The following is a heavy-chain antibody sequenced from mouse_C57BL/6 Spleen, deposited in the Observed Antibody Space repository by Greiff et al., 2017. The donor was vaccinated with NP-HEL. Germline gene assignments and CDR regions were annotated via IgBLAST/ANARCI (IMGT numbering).Heavy chain of an antibody. Sequence: VQLQQSGPELVKPGASVKISCKASGYAFSSSWMNWVKQRPGKGLEWIGRIYPGDGDTNYNGKFKGKATLTADKSSSTAYMQLSSRTSEDSAVYFCARSEDYYGSSYWYFDVWGTGTTVTVSS. CDR3: ARSEDYYGSSYWYFDV. CDR2: IYPGDGDT. J-gene: IGHJ1*03. CDR1: GYAFSSSW. V-gene: IGHV1-82*01. D-gene: IGHD1-1*01.